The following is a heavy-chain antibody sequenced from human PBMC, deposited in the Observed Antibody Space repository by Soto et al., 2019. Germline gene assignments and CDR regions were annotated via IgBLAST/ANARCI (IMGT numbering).Heavy chain of an antibody. CDR2: VISASGSV. CDR3: ARVGSRDAYNYVLDQ. D-gene: IGHD5-18*01. CDR1: GRIFSSFP. J-gene: IGHJ1*01. Sequence: QVQVVQSGAEVKKPGSSVKISCKASGRIFSSFPTSWVRQVPGQGLEWMGGVISASGSVTYAPKLQGRVTMTAVNSAGIGYMYLTSLTSEDTAIYYCARVGSRDAYNYVLDQWGPGTMVTVSS. V-gene: IGHV1-69*06.